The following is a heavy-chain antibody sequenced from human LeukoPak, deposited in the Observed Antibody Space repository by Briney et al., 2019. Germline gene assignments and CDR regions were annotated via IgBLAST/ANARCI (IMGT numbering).Heavy chain of an antibody. V-gene: IGHV3-21*01. CDR1: GFTFSSYS. CDR2: ISSSSSYI. J-gene: IGHJ4*02. Sequence: PGRSLRLSCAASGFTFSSYSMNWVRQAPGKGLEWVSSISSSSSYIYYADSVKGRFTISRDNAKNSLYLQMNSLRAEDTAVYYCARDGASSGWYDYWGQGTLVTVSS. CDR3: ARDGASSGWYDY. D-gene: IGHD6-19*01.